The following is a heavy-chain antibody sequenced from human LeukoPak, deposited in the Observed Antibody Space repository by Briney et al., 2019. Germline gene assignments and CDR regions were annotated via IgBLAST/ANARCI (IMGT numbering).Heavy chain of an antibody. CDR3: ARDYDYGDYPGY. V-gene: IGHV3-20*04. CDR1: GFXFDDYG. Sequence: GGSLRLSCAASGFXFDDYGISWVRQAPGKGLGWVSGINWNGGRTGYADSVKGRFTISRDNAKNSLYLQMNSLRAEDTALYYCARDYDYGDYPGYWGQGTLVTVSS. D-gene: IGHD4-17*01. CDR2: INWNGGRT. J-gene: IGHJ4*02.